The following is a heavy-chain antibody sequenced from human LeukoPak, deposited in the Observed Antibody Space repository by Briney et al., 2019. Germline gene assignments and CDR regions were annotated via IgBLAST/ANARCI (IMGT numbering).Heavy chain of an antibody. CDR1: GGSFSGYY. Sequence: SETLSLTCAVYGGSFSGYYWSWIRQPPGKGLEWIGEINHSGSTNYNPSLKSRVTISVDTSKNQFSLKLSSVTAADTAVYYCARRGLGYYYDSSGYYVAPNYYFDYWGQGTLVTVSS. CDR3: ARRGLGYYYDSSGYYVAPNYYFDY. V-gene: IGHV4-34*01. J-gene: IGHJ4*02. D-gene: IGHD3-22*01. CDR2: INHSGST.